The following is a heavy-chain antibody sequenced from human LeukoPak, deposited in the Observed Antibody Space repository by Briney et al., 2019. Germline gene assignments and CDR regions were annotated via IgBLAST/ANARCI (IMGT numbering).Heavy chain of an antibody. D-gene: IGHD2-15*01. CDR3: AGEDCSGGTCFSDWAY. CDR2: IIPIFGIA. CDR1: GGTFSSYA. J-gene: IGHJ4*02. Sequence: GASVKVSCKASGGTFSSYAISWVRQAPGQGLEWMGRIIPIFGIANYAQKFQGRVTITADKSTSTAYMELSSLGSEDTAVYYCAGEDCSGGTCFSDWAYWGKGTLVTAAS. V-gene: IGHV1-69*04.